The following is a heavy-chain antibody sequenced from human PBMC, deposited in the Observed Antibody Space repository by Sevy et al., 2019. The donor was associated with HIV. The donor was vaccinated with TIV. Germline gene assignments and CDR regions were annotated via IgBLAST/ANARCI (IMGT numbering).Heavy chain of an antibody. J-gene: IGHJ6*02. CDR1: GFTFSSYE. CDR3: ARVKAYCSGGSCYSTMGADV. CDR2: ISSSSNYI. Sequence: GGSLRLSCEASGFTFSSYEMNWVRQAPGKGLEWVSSISSSSNYIYYPDSVKGRFTISRDNAKNSLYLQMNSLRAEDTAVYYCARVKAYCSGGSCYSTMGADVWGQGTTVTVSS. D-gene: IGHD2-15*01. V-gene: IGHV3-21*01.